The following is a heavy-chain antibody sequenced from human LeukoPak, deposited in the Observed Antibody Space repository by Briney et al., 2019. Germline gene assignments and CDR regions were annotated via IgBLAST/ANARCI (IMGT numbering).Heavy chain of an antibody. D-gene: IGHD3-22*01. CDR2: INHSGST. Sequence: PSETLSLTCAAYGGSFSGYYWSWIRQPPGKGLEWIGEINHSGSTNYNPSLKSRVTISVDTSKNQFSLKLSSVTAADTAVYYCARTNYYDSNKDAFDIWGQGTMVTVSS. CDR1: GGSFSGYY. CDR3: ARTNYYDSNKDAFDI. V-gene: IGHV4-34*01. J-gene: IGHJ3*02.